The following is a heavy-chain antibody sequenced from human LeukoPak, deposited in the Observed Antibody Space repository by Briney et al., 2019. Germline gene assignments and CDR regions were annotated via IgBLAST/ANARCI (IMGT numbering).Heavy chain of an antibody. D-gene: IGHD3-22*01. J-gene: IGHJ4*02. Sequence: ARCMTLSCPSYVFTFSSYAMHWVRQPPGKGLEWVAFISYDGSNKYYADSVKGRFTISRDNSKNTLYLQMNSLRAEDTAVYYCARGGDSSGYRIDYWGQGTLVTVSS. CDR2: ISYDGSNK. CDR3: ARGGDSSGYRIDY. V-gene: IGHV3-30*01. CDR1: VFTFSSYA.